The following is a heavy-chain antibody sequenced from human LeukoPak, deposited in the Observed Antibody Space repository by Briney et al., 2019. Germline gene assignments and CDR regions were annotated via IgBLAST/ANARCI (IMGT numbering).Heavy chain of an antibody. CDR3: AKTPDIVVVTAITGSFDY. CDR2: ISGSGGST. V-gene: IGHV3-23*01. D-gene: IGHD2-21*02. CDR1: GFTFSSYA. J-gene: IGHJ4*02. Sequence: GSLRLSCAASGFTFSSYAMSWVRQAPGKGLEWVSAISGSGGSTYYADSVKGRSTISRDNSKNTLYLQMNSLRAEDTAVYHCAKTPDIVVVTAITGSFDYWGQGTLVTVSS.